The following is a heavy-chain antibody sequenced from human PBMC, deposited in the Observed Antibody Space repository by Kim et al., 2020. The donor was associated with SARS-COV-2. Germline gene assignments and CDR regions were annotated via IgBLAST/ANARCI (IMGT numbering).Heavy chain of an antibody. J-gene: IGHJ4*02. CDR3: ARDYQWYSGYPAEINFDY. Sequence: SETLSLTCTVSGGSISSSSYYWGWIRQPPGKGLEWIGSIYYSGSTYYNPSLKSRVTISVDTSKNQFSLKLSSVTAADTAVYYCARDYQWYSGYPAEINFDYWGQGTLVTVSS. V-gene: IGHV4-39*07. CDR1: GGSISSSSYY. D-gene: IGHD5-12*01. CDR2: IYYSGST.